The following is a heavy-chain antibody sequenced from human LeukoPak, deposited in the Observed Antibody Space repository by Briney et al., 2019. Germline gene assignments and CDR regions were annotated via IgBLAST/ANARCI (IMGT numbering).Heavy chain of an antibody. CDR1: GGSFSGYY. J-gene: IGHJ4*02. Sequence: SETLSLTCAVYGGSFSGYYWGWIRQPPGKGLEWIGEINHSGSTNYNPSLKSRVTISVDTSKNQFSLKLSSVTAADTAVYYCAGILSSTSSVDYWGQGTLVTASS. D-gene: IGHD2-2*01. V-gene: IGHV4-34*01. CDR2: INHSGST. CDR3: AGILSSTSSVDY.